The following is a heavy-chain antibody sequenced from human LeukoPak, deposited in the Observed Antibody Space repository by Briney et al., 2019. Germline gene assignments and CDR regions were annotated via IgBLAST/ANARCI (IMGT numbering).Heavy chain of an antibody. D-gene: IGHD3-9*01. CDR1: GFAFNTYS. CDR3: ARDLIVINFDWHHWYFDL. Sequence: GRSLRLSCAASGFAFNTYSLHWVRQAPDTGLEWMAGISSDGSKTYYTHSVQDRFTISRDNSKNTLYLQMNSPRAEDTAVYYCARDLIVINFDWHHWYFDLWGRGTLVTVSS. J-gene: IGHJ2*01. CDR2: ISSDGSKT. V-gene: IGHV3-30*10.